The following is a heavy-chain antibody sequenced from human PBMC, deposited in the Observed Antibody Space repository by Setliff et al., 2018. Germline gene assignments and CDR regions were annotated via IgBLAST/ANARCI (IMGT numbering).Heavy chain of an antibody. V-gene: IGHV3-7*01. CDR1: GFTFTNYW. Sequence: GGSLRLSCAASGFTFTNYWINWVRQAPGKGLEWVANIKQDESEKHYVGSVKGRFTISRDNARNSVYLQMNSLRAEDAAVYYCAASDWYAAFDHWGQGTLVTVSS. J-gene: IGHJ4*02. D-gene: IGHD6-19*01. CDR3: AASDWYAAFDH. CDR2: IKQDESEK.